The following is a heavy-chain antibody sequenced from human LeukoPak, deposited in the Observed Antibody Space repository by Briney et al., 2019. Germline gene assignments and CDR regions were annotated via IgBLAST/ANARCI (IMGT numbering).Heavy chain of an antibody. Sequence: SETLSLTCAVYGGSFSGYYWSWIRQPPGKGLEWIGEINHSGSTNYNPSLKSRVTISVDTSKNQFSLKLSSVTAADTAVYHCARHGSGSYYKGFDPWGQGTLVTVSS. J-gene: IGHJ5*02. CDR1: GGSFSGYY. CDR2: INHSGST. CDR3: ARHGSGSYYKGFDP. V-gene: IGHV4-34*01. D-gene: IGHD3-10*01.